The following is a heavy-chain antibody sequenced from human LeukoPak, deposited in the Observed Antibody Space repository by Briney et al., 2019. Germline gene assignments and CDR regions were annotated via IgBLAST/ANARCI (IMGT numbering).Heavy chain of an antibody. CDR3: ARGRSALGVRGGTRGPFDY. CDR2: INPSGGST. D-gene: IGHD3-10*01. CDR1: GYTFTSYY. J-gene: IGHJ4*02. V-gene: IGHV1-46*01. Sequence: GASVKVSCKASGYTFTSYYMHWVRQAPGQGLEWMGIINPSGGSTSYAQKFQGRVTMTRDTSTSTVYMELSSLRSEDTAVYYCARGRSALGVRGGTRGPFDYWGQGTLVTVSS.